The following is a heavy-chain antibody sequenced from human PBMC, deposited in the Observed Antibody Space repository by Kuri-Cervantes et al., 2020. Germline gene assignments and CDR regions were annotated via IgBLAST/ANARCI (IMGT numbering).Heavy chain of an antibody. V-gene: IGHV1-69*06. CDR2: IIPIFGTA. CDR3: ARVSAAAADGDYYYMEV. CDR1: GGTFSSYA. D-gene: IGHD3-10*01. J-gene: IGHJ6*03. Sequence: SVKVSCKASGGTFSSYAISWVRQAPGQGLEWVGGIIPIFGTANYAQKFQGRVTITADKSTSTAYMELISLRSEDTAVYYCARVSAAAADGDYYYMEVWGKGTTVTVSS.